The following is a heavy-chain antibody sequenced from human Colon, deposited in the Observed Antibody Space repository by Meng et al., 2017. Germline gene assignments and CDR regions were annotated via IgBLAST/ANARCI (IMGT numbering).Heavy chain of an antibody. V-gene: IGHV4-31*03. J-gene: IGHJ4*02. CDR3: ARGVEDYFDSSGFAWYFDS. CDR1: GGSISSGGFF. D-gene: IGHD3-22*01. Sequence: QVQLQESGPGLVKPSQTLSLTCTASGGSISSGGFFWSWIRQHPGKGLEWIGYIHHSGSAYYNPSLKSRVSISVDTSKNQVSLKLRSVTAADTAMYYCARGVEDYFDSSGFAWYFDSWGQGTLVTVSS. CDR2: IHHSGSA.